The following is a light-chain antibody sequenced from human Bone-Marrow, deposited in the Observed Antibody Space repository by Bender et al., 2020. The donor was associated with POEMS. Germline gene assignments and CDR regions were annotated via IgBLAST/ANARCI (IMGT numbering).Light chain of an antibody. CDR3: QAGNTYSGI. V-gene: IGLV3-1*01. CDR1: DLGDKY. J-gene: IGLJ2*01. Sequence: SYEVTQPPSVSVSPGQTASITCSGDDLGDKYVAWYQQKPGQSPVLVIYQDTKRPSGIPERFSGSNSGNTATLTISGTQAMDEADYYCQAGNTYSGIFGGGTKLPV. CDR2: QDT.